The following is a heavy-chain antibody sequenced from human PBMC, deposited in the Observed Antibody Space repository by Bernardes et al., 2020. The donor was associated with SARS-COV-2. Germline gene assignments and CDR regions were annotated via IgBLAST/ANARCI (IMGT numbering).Heavy chain of an antibody. CDR2: ISGSGGST. CDR1: GFTFSSYA. J-gene: IGHJ4*02. D-gene: IGHD3-10*01. Sequence: GGSLRLSCAASGFTFSSYAMSWVRQAPGKGLEWVSAISGSGGSTYYADSVKGRFTISRDTSKNTLYLQMNSLRAEATAVYYCAKFPSRVRGVITNPLYYFDYWGQGTLVTVSS. V-gene: IGHV3-23*01. CDR3: AKFPSRVRGVITNPLYYFDY.